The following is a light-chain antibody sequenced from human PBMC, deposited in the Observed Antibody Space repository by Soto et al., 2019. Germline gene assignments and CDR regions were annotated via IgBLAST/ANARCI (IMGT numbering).Light chain of an antibody. CDR1: SSDVGGYDY. CDR3: CSYAGTSTFSD. Sequence: QSALTQPRSVSGSPGQSVTISCTGTSSDVGGYDYVSWYQQHPGKAPKLMIYDVTKRPSGVPDRFSGSRSGNTASLTISGLQAEDDADYNCCSYAGTSTFSDFGPGTK. CDR2: DVT. J-gene: IGLJ1*01. V-gene: IGLV2-11*01.